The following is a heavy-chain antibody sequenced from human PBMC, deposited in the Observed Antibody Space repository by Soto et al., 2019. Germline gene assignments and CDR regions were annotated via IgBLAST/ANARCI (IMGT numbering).Heavy chain of an antibody. Sequence: QVPLVQSGAEVKKPGSSVKVSCKASGGTFSSYAISWVRQAPGQGLEWMGGIIPIFGTANYAQKFQGRVTITADESTSTAYMELSSLRSEDTAVYYCARGPYIAAAAPFDYWGQGTLVTVSS. J-gene: IGHJ4*02. CDR2: IIPIFGTA. V-gene: IGHV1-69*01. CDR1: GGTFSSYA. D-gene: IGHD6-13*01. CDR3: ARGPYIAAAAPFDY.